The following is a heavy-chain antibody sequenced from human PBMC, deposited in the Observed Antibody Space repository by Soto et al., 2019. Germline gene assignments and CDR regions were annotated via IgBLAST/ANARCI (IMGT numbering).Heavy chain of an antibody. CDR2: INGGNGNT. Sequence: QVQLVQSGADVKQSGASGRVSCKASGQSLTSYAMHWVRQAPGQRLEWMGWINGGNGNTRYSPKFQDRVTITRDTSASTVYLEVSSLRSEDPAVYFCASSSWAGNIFYYGMDVWGQGTTVPVS. CDR3: ASSSWAGNIFYYGMDV. J-gene: IGHJ6*02. CDR1: GQSLTSYA. D-gene: IGHD3-9*01. V-gene: IGHV1-3*01.